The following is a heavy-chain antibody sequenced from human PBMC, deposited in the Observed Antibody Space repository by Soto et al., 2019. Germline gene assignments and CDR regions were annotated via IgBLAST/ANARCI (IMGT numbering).Heavy chain of an antibody. Sequence: QVQLVESGGGVVQPGRSLRLSCAASGFTFSTFGMHWVRQAPGKGLEWVAIIWRDGSDKYYADSVKGRFTISRDNSRNTLYLQMNSLTTEDTAVYYCALLPHCGKTSCWPQPHYWGQGTLVTVSS. D-gene: IGHD2-21*01. CDR2: IWRDGSDK. CDR1: GFTFSTFG. J-gene: IGHJ4*02. V-gene: IGHV3-33*01. CDR3: ALLPHCGKTSCWPQPHY.